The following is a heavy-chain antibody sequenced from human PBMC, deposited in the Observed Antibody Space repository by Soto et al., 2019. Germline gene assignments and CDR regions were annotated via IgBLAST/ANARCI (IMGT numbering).Heavy chain of an antibody. CDR1: GSTFSSYA. CDR2: ISGSGGST. D-gene: IGHD6-13*01. Sequence: GGSLRLSCAASGSTFSSYAVTWVRQAPGKGLEWVSTISGSGGSTYYADSVKGRFTISRDNSKNTLYLQMNSLRAEDTAVYYCAKDQGSSWYEIDYWGQGTLVTVSS. V-gene: IGHV3-23*01. CDR3: AKDQGSSWYEIDY. J-gene: IGHJ4*02.